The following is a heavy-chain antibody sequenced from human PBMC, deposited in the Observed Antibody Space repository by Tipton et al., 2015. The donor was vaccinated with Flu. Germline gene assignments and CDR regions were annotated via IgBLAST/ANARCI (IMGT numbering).Heavy chain of an antibody. J-gene: IGHJ2*01. CDR3: VKDFGASGWEWHFDF. V-gene: IGHV3-9*01. Sequence: RSLRLSCVASGFTFADFSMHWVRQSPGRGLQWVAGVTWNGDTIAYAASVQGRFTISRDNTRSSLFLQMDRLRHEDTALYYCVKDFGASGWEWHFDFWGRGTQVHVSS. CDR2: VTWNGDTI. CDR1: GFTFADFS. D-gene: IGHD6-19*01.